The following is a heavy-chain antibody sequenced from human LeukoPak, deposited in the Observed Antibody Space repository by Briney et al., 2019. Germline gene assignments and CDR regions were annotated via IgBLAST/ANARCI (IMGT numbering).Heavy chain of an antibody. D-gene: IGHD6-13*01. CDR1: GDSISSSSYY. CDR3: ARQAAGGRAFDI. Sequence: SETLSLTCTVSGDSISSSSYYWGWIRQPPGKALEWIGSVYSSGITFQNPSLKGRGTISVDTSKNQFSLTLSSVTAADMAVFYCARQAAGGRAFDIWGQGTMVTVSS. V-gene: IGHV4-39*01. CDR2: VYSSGIT. J-gene: IGHJ3*02.